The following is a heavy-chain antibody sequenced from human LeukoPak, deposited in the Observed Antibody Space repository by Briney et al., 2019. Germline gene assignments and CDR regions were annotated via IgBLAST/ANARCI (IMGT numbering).Heavy chain of an antibody. CDR3: ARGTSNVLGHFDWLHMDV. J-gene: IGHJ6*03. V-gene: IGHV4-59*01. D-gene: IGHD3-9*01. Sequence: SETLSLTCTVSGASISSFYWSWIRQPPGKGLEWIGYIYYSGSTNSNPSLKSRVTISVDTSKNQFSLKVSSVTAADTAGYHCARGTSNVLGHFDWLHMDVWGKGTTVTVS. CDR2: IYYSGST. CDR1: GASISSFY.